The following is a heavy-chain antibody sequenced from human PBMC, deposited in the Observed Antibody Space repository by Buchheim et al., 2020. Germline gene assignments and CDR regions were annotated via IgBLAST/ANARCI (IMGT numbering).Heavy chain of an antibody. D-gene: IGHD3-10*01. CDR2: ISSSGDSI. J-gene: IGHJ4*02. Sequence: EVQLVESGGGLVQAGGSLRLSCATSGFTFSIYEMNWVRQAPGKGLEWVSRISSSGDSIHYADFVQGRFTTSRDSAKNSLSLQMSSLRIEDTAIYYCAREGISGVDYWGKGTL. CDR3: AREGISGVDY. CDR1: GFTFSIYE. V-gene: IGHV3-48*03.